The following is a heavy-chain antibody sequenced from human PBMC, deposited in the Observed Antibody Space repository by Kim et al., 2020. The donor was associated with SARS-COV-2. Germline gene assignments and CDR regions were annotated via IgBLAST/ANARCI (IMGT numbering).Heavy chain of an antibody. V-gene: IGHV3-15*01. CDR2: TDGGTT. Sequence: TDGGTTDYAAPVKGRFTISRDDSKNTLYLQMNSLKTEDTAVYYCTTADWIWGQGTMVTVSS. CDR3: TTADWI. D-gene: IGHD3-9*01. J-gene: IGHJ3*02.